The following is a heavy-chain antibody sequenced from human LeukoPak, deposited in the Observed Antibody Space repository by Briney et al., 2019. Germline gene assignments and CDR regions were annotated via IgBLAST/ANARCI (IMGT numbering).Heavy chain of an antibody. CDR3: ARDGYYYGSGSYYDYFDY. CDR1: GFTFSSYE. CDR2: ISSSGSTI. D-gene: IGHD3-10*01. J-gene: IGHJ4*02. Sequence: GGSLRLSCAASGFTFSSYEMNWVRQAPGKGLEWVSYISSSGSTIYYADSVKGRFTISRDNANNSLDLQMNSLRAEDTAVYYCARDGYYYGSGSYYDYFDYWGQGTLVTVSS. V-gene: IGHV3-48*03.